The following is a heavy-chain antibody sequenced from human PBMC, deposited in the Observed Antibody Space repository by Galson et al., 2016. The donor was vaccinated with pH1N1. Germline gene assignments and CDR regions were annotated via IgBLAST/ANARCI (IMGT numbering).Heavy chain of an antibody. CDR1: GFTFSNFA. J-gene: IGHJ4*01. CDR3: AKFDWSTMVTPGYFDS. CDR2: ISGGGDNT. D-gene: IGHD4-23*01. Sequence: SLRLSCAASGFTFSNFAMSWVRQAPGRGLKWVSEISGGGDNTYYADSVKGRFTISRDNSKNILYLLMNSLSPEDTGIFYCAKFDWSTMVTPGYFDSWGHGTLVSVSS. V-gene: IGHV3-23*01.